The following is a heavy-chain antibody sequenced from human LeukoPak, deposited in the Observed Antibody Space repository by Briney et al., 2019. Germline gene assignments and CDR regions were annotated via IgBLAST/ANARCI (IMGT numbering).Heavy chain of an antibody. Sequence: PGGSPRLSCAASGFTFSNAWMSWVRQAPGKGLEWVGRIKSKTDGGTTDYAAPVKGRFTISRDDSKNTLYLQMNSLKTEDTAVYYCTTGRKRNYYYYYMDVWGKGTTVTVSS. CDR3: TTGRKRNYYYYYMDV. CDR1: GFTFSNAW. J-gene: IGHJ6*03. CDR2: IKSKTDGGTT. V-gene: IGHV3-15*01.